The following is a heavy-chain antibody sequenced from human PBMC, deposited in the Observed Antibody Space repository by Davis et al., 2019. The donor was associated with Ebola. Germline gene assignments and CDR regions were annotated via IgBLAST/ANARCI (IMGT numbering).Heavy chain of an antibody. D-gene: IGHD3-3*01. Sequence: GESLKISCAASGFTFTSAWMSWVRQAPGKGLEWVGRIKSKSDGGTTHYGARVKGRFTISRDDSKNSLYLQMNSLRAEDTAVYYCARDLSITIFGVVYSGMDVWGQGTTVTVSS. V-gene: IGHV3-15*06. CDR2: IKSKSDGGTT. J-gene: IGHJ6*02. CDR3: ARDLSITIFGVVYSGMDV. CDR1: GFTFTSAW.